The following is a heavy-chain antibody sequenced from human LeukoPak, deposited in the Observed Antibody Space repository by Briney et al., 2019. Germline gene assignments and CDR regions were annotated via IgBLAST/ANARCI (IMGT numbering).Heavy chain of an antibody. J-gene: IGHJ6*02. V-gene: IGHV6-1*01. Sequence: QTLSLTCAISGDSVSSYSAAWNWLRQSPSRGLEWVGRTYYRSKWYNDYAVAVKSRITINPDTSKNLLSLQLNSVTPEDTAVYDCAKGRGSYYGMDVWGQGTTVTVSS. CDR3: AKGRGSYYGMDV. CDR1: GDSVSSYSAA. CDR2: TYYRSKWYN.